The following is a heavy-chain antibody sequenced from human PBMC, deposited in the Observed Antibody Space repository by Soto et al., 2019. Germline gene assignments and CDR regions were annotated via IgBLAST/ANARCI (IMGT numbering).Heavy chain of an antibody. Sequence: ASVKVSCKASGYTFTIYGISCVLQSPLQGLEWMGWISAYNGNTNYAQKLQGRVTMTTDTSTSTAYMELRSLRSDDTAVYYCARARDSGSGWYVVGYWGQGTLVTVSS. CDR1: GYTFTIYG. CDR2: ISAYNGNT. CDR3: ARARDSGSGWYVVGY. J-gene: IGHJ4*02. V-gene: IGHV1-18*04. D-gene: IGHD6-19*01.